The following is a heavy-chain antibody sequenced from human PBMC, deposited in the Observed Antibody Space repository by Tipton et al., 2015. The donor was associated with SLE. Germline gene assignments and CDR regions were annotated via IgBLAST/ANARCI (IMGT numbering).Heavy chain of an antibody. V-gene: IGHV4-61*09. CDR3: ASLRIAVAGHAFDI. CDR2: IYTSGST. Sequence: TLSLTCTVSGGSISSGSYYWSWIRQPAGKGLEWIGYIYTSGSTNYNPSLKSRVTISVDTSKNQFSLKLSSVTAADTAVYYCASLRIAVAGHAFDIWGQGKMVTVSS. CDR1: GGSISSGSYY. D-gene: IGHD6-19*01. J-gene: IGHJ3*02.